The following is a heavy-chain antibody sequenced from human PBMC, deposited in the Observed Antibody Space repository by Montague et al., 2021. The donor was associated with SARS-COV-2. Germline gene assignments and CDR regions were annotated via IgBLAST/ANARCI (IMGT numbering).Heavy chain of an antibody. CDR2: IYYSGST. CDR1: GGSISSYY. V-gene: IGHV4-59*01. CDR3: ARILVAAAGSPFDP. D-gene: IGHD6-13*01. Sequence: SETLSLTCTVSGGSISSYYWGWIRQPPGKGLEWIGYIYYSGSTNYNPSLKSRVTISVDTSKNQFSLKLSSVTAADAAVYYCARILVAAAGSPFDPWGQGTLVTVSS. J-gene: IGHJ5*02.